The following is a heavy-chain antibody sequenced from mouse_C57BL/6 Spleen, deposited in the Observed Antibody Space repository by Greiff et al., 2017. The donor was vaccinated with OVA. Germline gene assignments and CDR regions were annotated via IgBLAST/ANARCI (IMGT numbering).Heavy chain of an antibody. D-gene: IGHD2-2*01. Sequence: EVMLVESGGGLVQPGGSLSLSCAASGFTFTDYYMSWVRQPPGKALEWLGFIRNKANGYTTEYSASVKGRFTISRDNSQSILYLQLHALRAEDSATAYCARSGGYIYYCYMDFWGQGTSVTVSS. J-gene: IGHJ4*01. CDR3: ARSGGYIYYCYMDF. CDR2: IRNKANGYTT. CDR1: GFTFTDYY. V-gene: IGHV7-3*01.